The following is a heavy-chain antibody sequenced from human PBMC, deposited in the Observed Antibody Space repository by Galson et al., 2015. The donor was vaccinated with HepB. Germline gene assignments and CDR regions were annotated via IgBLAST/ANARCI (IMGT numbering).Heavy chain of an antibody. J-gene: IGHJ4*02. CDR2: INDGNGNT. CDR1: GYTFTSYA. D-gene: IGHD3-10*01. CDR3: AALGRYMVRGVIAQALGY. Sequence: SVKVSCKASGYTFTSYAMHWVRQAPGKRLEWMGWINDGNGNTKYSQKFQGRVTITRDTSASTAYMELSSLRSEDTAVYYCAALGRYMVRGVIAQALGYWGQGTLVTVSS. V-gene: IGHV1-3*01.